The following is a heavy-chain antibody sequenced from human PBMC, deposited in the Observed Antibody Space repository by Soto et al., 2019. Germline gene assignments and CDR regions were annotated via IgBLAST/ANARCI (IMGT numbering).Heavy chain of an antibody. CDR2: IDPSDSQT. D-gene: IGHD3-22*01. J-gene: IGHJ4*02. V-gene: IGHV5-10-1*01. CDR3: ARQIYDSDTGPNFQYYFDS. Sequence: PVESLKISCKGAEYSFAGYWITWVRQKPGKGLEWMGRIDPSDSQTYYSPSFRGHVTISATKSITTVFLQWSSLRASDTAMYYCARQIYDSDTGPNFQYYFDSWGQGTPVTVSS. CDR1: EYSFAGYW.